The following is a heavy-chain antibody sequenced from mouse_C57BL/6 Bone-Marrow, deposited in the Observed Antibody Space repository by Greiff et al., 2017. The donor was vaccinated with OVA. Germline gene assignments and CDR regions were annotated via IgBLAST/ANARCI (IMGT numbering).Heavy chain of an antibody. CDR2: IRNKANGYTT. V-gene: IGHV7-3*01. CDR1: GFTFTDYY. CDR3: ARYEDRAMDY. J-gene: IGHJ4*01. Sequence: EVKLVESGGGLVQPGGSLSLSCAASGFTFTDYYMSWVRQPPGKALEWLGFIRNKANGYTTEYSASVKGRFTISRDNSQSILYLQMNALRAEDSATYYCARYEDRAMDYWGQGTSVTVSS.